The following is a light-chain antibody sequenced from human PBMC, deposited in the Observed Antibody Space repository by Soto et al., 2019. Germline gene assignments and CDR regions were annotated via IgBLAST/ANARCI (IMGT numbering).Light chain of an antibody. CDR1: QTVIHNH. CDR2: GAS. J-gene: IGKJ5*01. CDR3: QQHGTSPIT. V-gene: IGKV3-20*01. Sequence: EIVLTQSPDTLSFSPGERSTRSCRASQTVIHNHLAWHQQKPGQTPRLLVYGASSRATGIPDRFSGSGSGTDFTLTISRLEPEDFAVYYCQQHGTSPITFGQGTRLEIK.